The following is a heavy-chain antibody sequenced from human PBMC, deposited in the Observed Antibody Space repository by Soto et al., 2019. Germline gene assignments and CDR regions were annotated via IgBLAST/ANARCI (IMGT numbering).Heavy chain of an antibody. Sequence: QVQLVESGGGVVQPGRSLRLSCAASGFMFSNHGMHWVRQAPGKGLEWVAGIWADGNNRYSADSVKGRFTISRDTSKNTVYLQINSLRAEDKAVYYCLRGDNGDDEASDYWGQGTLVTVSS. CDR2: IWADGNNR. V-gene: IGHV3-33*01. CDR1: GFMFSNHG. D-gene: IGHD1-1*01. CDR3: LRGDNGDDEASDY. J-gene: IGHJ4*02.